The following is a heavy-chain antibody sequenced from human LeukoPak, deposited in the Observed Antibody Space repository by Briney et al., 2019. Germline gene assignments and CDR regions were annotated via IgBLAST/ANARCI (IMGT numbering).Heavy chain of an antibody. J-gene: IGHJ4*02. CDR2: FYYSGST. D-gene: IGHD1-26*01. CDR1: GGSISSYY. Sequence: KPSETLSLTCTVSGGSISSYYWSWIRQPPGKGLEWIGSFYYSGSTNYNPSLKSRVTMSVDTSKNQFSLKLSSVTAADTAVYYCARGSYSHNFDYWGQGTLVTVSS. CDR3: ARGSYSHNFDY. V-gene: IGHV4-59*12.